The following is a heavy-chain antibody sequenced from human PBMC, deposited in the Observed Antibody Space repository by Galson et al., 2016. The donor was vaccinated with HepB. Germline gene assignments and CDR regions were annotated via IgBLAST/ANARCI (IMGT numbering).Heavy chain of an antibody. V-gene: IGHV3-23*01. CDR1: GFTFSSYA. J-gene: IGHJ4*02. CDR3: AKAGWGLVGATAIDS. CDR2: IAGSGDST. D-gene: IGHD1-26*01. Sequence: SLRLSCAASGFTFSSYAMSWVRQAPGKGLEWVSGIAGSGDSTYYADSVKGRFTISRDNSENTLYLQMNSLRAEDAAVYYCAKAGWGLVGATAIDSWGQGILVTVSS.